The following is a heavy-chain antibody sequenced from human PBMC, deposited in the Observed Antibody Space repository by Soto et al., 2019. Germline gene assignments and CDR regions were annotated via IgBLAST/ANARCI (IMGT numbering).Heavy chain of an antibody. D-gene: IGHD3-10*01. V-gene: IGHV3-7*01. J-gene: IGHJ3*02. CDR3: AREAYGSGIHAFDI. CDR2: IKQDGSEK. CDR1: GFTFSSYW. Sequence: EVQLVESGGGLVQPGGSLRLSCAASGFTFSSYWMSWVRQAPGKGLEWVANIKQDGSEKYYVDSVKGRFTISRDNAKNSLYLQMNSLRAEDTAVYYCAREAYGSGIHAFDIWGQGTMVTVSS.